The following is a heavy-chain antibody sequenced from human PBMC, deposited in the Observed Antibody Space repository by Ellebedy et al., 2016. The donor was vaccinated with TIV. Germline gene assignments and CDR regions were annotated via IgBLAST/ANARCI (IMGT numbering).Heavy chain of an antibody. CDR3: ASLIMVRGVIHHY. J-gene: IGHJ4*02. CDR1: GFTFSSYS. D-gene: IGHD3-10*01. CDR2: ISSSSSYI. V-gene: IGHV3-21*01. Sequence: GESLKISCAASGFTFSSYSMNWVRQAPGKGLEWVSSISSSSSYIYYADSVKGRFTISRDNAKNSLYLQMNSLRAEDTAVYYCASLIMVRGVIHHYWGQGTLVTVSS.